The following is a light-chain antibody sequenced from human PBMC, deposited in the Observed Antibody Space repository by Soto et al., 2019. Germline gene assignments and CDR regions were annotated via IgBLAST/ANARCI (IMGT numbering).Light chain of an antibody. J-gene: IGKJ1*01. Sequence: DILLTQSPATLSGSPGDRVTLSCRASHTVDINLAWYQQKPGQAPRLLIYGASTRATGIPGRFSGSGSGTEFTLTISSLQHEDFAVYYCQQYRSLPRTFGQGTKVDIK. CDR3: QQYRSLPRT. V-gene: IGKV3-15*01. CDR1: HTVDIN. CDR2: GAS.